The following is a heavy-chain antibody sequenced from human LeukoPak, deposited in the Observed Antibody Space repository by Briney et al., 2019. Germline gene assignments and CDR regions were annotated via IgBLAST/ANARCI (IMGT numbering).Heavy chain of an antibody. CDR1: GSMFTELS. J-gene: IGHJ5*02. D-gene: IGHD6-19*01. Sequence: ASVKVSCKVSGSMFTELSMHWVRQAPGKGRDWMGGFHPEDGETIYAQKFQGRVTMTEDSSTDTAYMELSSLRSEDTAVYYCAIVLAVGVVDWFDPWGQGTLVTVSS. CDR2: FHPEDGET. CDR3: AIVLAVGVVDWFDP. V-gene: IGHV1-24*01.